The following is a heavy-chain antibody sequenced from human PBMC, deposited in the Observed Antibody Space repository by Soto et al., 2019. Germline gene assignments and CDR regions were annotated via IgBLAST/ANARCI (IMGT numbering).Heavy chain of an antibody. CDR1: GYTFTSYD. V-gene: IGHV1-8*01. Sequence: ASVKVSCKASGYTFTSYDTNWVRQATGQGLEWMGWMNPNSGNAGYAQKFQGRVTMTRNTSISTAYMELSSLRSEDTAVYYCASSAYYYDSSGYYFSPWFDPWGQGTLVTVSS. D-gene: IGHD3-22*01. CDR3: ASSAYYYDSSGYYFSPWFDP. CDR2: MNPNSGNA. J-gene: IGHJ5*02.